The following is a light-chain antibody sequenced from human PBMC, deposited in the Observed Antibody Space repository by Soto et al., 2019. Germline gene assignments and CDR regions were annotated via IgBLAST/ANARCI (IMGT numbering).Light chain of an antibody. V-gene: IGKV1-5*01. CDR2: DAS. CDR1: QSISSW. J-gene: IGKJ1*01. Sequence: DIQMTQSPSTLSASVGDRVTITCRASQSISSWLVWYQQKPGKAPKLLIYDASSLESGVPSRFSGSGSGTEFTLTISSLQPDDFATYYCQQYNSYLTWTFGQGTKVEIK. CDR3: QQYNSYLTWT.